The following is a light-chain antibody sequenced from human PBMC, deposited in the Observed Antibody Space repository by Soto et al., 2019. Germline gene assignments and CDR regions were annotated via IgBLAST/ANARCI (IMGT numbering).Light chain of an antibody. CDR2: RNN. V-gene: IGLV1-47*01. CDR3: AAWDDSLSGYV. CDR1: SSNIGSNY. J-gene: IGLJ1*01. Sequence: QSALTQPPSGTGIPGQRVSISYSGSSSNIGSNYVYWYQQLPGTAPKLLIYRNNQRPSGVPDRFSGSKSGTSASLAISGLRSEDEADYYCAAWDDSLSGYVFGTGTKVTVL.